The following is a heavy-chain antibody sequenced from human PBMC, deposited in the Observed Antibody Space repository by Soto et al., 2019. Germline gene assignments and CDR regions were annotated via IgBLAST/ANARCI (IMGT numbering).Heavy chain of an antibody. J-gene: IGHJ2*01. CDR2: ISGSGGST. D-gene: IGHD5-12*01. CDR3: AKEAARDGYPPYWYFDL. Sequence: EVQLLESGGGLVQPGGSLRLSCAASGFTFSSYAMSWVRQAPGKGLEWVSAISGSGGSTYYADAVKGRFTISRDNSKNTLYLQMNRLRAEDTAVYYCAKEAARDGYPPYWYFDLWGRGTLVTVSS. V-gene: IGHV3-23*01. CDR1: GFTFSSYA.